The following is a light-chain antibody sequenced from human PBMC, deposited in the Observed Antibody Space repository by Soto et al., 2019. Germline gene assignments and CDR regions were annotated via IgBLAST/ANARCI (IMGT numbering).Light chain of an antibody. CDR1: QDIRIY. V-gene: IGKV1-33*01. CDR3: QQYGNLPLT. CDR2: DAS. J-gene: IGKJ4*01. Sequence: DIQMTQSPSSLSASVGDRVTITCQASQDIRIYLNWYQQKPGKAPKLLIYDASKLETGVPSGFSGSGSGTEFTFTISSLQPEDVATYYCQQYGNLPLTFGGGTKVEIK.